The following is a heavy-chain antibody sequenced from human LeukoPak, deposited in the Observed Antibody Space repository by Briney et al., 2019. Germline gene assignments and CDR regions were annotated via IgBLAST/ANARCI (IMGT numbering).Heavy chain of an antibody. CDR2: ISSSSSYI. D-gene: IGHD3-22*01. CDR1: GFTFSSYS. J-gene: IGHJ4*02. V-gene: IGHV3-21*01. CDR3: ASPLSYYDSSGYYYGDY. Sequence: PGGSLRLSCAASGFTFSSYSMNWVRQAPGKGLEWVSSISSSSSYIYYADSVKGRFTISTDNAKNSLYLQMNSLRAEDTAVYYCASPLSYYDSSGYYYGDYWGQGTLVTVSS.